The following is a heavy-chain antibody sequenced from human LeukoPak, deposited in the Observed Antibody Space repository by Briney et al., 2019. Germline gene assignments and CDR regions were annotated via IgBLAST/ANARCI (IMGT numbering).Heavy chain of an antibody. CDR2: ISSSSNTI. Sequence: GGSLRLSCAASGFDFNRYAMYWVRQAPGKGLEWISYISSSSNTIKYADSVKGRLTISRDNAKNSLYLQMNSLRAEDTAVYYCYCAVEDYWGQGTLVTVSS. J-gene: IGHJ4*02. CDR1: GFDFNRYA. CDR3: YCAVEDY. D-gene: IGHD2-15*01. V-gene: IGHV3-48*01.